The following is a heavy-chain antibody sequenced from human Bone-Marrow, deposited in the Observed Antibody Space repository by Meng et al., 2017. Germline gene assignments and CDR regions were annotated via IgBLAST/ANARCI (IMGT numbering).Heavy chain of an antibody. V-gene: IGHV3-30*01. D-gene: IGHD6-13*01. CDR3: ARVYSSTWYDHLYY. CDR1: GFTFSSYA. Sequence: GGSLRLSCAASGFTFSSYAMHWVRQAPGKGLEWVSVITYDGSNKYYADSVKGRFTISRDNSKNTLYLQMNSLRAKDTAVYYCARVYSSTWYDHLYYWGQGTLVTVSS. J-gene: IGHJ4*02. CDR2: ITYDGSNK.